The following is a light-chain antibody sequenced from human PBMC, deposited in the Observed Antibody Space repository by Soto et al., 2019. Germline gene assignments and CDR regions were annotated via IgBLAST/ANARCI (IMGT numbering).Light chain of an antibody. CDR1: QSVVSF. CDR3: KQRSNWRQT. Sequence: IVLTHSPANLSLYQGERATLSCRASQSVVSFLAWYQHKPDQAPRLLIYDASDSATGITARFSGSGSGTDFNLTSSSLEPEDSSGYYCKQRSNWRQTFGPGMTLEIK. CDR2: DAS. V-gene: IGKV3-11*01. J-gene: IGKJ2*01.